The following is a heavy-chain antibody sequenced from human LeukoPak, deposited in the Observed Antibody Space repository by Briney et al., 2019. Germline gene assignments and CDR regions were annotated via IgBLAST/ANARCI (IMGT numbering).Heavy chain of an antibody. CDR2: ISYDGSNK. Sequence: GGSLRLSCAASGFTFSSYAMHWVRQAPGKGLEWVAVISYDGSNKYYADSVKGRFTISRDNSKNTLYLQMNSLRAEDTAVYYCARDSGPWSFGAPDYWGQGTLVTVSS. J-gene: IGHJ4*02. V-gene: IGHV3-30*04. D-gene: IGHD2-15*01. CDR3: ARDSGPWSFGAPDY. CDR1: GFTFSSYA.